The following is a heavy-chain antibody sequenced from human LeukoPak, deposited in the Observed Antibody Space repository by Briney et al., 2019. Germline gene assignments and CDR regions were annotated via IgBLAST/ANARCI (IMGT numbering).Heavy chain of an antibody. V-gene: IGHV4-59*01. CDR3: ARDRSHYDFWSGYYTHYYYGMDV. J-gene: IGHJ6*02. CDR2: IYYSGST. Sequence: SETLSLTCTVSGGSISSYYWSWIRQPPGKGLEWIGYIYYSGSTNYNPSLKSRVTISVDTSKNQFSLKLSSVTAADTAVYYCARDRSHYDFWSGYYTHYYYGMDVWGQGTTVTVSS. D-gene: IGHD3-3*01. CDR1: GGSISSYY.